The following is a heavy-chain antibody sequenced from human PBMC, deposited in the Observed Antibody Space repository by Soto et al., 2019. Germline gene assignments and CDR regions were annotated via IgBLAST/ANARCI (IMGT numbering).Heavy chain of an antibody. J-gene: IGHJ5*02. CDR1: GGSISSDDYY. Sequence: PSETLSLTCAVSGGSISSDDYYWSWIRQPPGKGLEWIGYIYYSGGSTYYSPSLRSRAAISMDTSKNQFSLILSAVTAADTAIYYCVRAVYCSSASCSNWFDNWGRGTLVTVSS. D-gene: IGHD2-2*01. CDR2: IYYSGGST. V-gene: IGHV4-30-4*01. CDR3: VRAVYCSSASCSNWFDN.